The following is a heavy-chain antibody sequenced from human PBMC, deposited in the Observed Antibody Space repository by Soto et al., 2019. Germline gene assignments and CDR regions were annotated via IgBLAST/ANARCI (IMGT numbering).Heavy chain of an antibody. Sequence: QVQLQESGPGLVKPSQTLSLTCTVSGGSISSGGYYWSWIRQHPGKGLEWIGYIYYSGSTYYNPSLKSRVTIAVDTSKNQFSLKLSSVTAADTAVYYCARGVPTVTNMSYMDVWGKGTTVTVSS. CDR3: ARGVPTVTNMSYMDV. CDR2: IYYSGST. CDR1: GGSISSGGYY. D-gene: IGHD4-4*01. J-gene: IGHJ6*03. V-gene: IGHV4-31*03.